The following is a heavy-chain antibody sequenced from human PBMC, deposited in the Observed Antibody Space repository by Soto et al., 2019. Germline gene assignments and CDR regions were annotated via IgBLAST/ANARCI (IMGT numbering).Heavy chain of an antibody. Sequence: ASVKVSCKASGGTFSSYTISWVRQAPGQGLEWMGRIIPILGIANYAQKFQGRVTITADKSTSTAYMEMSSLRSEDTAVYYCASGSYGSGSSGYWGQGTLVTVSS. CDR3: ASGSYGSGSSGY. CDR1: GGTFSSYT. V-gene: IGHV1-69*02. D-gene: IGHD3-10*01. CDR2: IIPILGIA. J-gene: IGHJ4*02.